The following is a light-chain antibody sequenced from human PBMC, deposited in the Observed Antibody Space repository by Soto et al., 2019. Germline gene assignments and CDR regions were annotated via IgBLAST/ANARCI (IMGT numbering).Light chain of an antibody. Sequence: EIVLTQSPGTLSLSPGERATLSCRASQSVSSSYLGWYQQKPGQAPRLLIYGASSRATGIPGRFSGSGSGTDFTLTISRLEPEDFVVYYCQQYHSSRWTFGQGTKVEIK. CDR3: QQYHSSRWT. CDR2: GAS. CDR1: QSVSSSY. J-gene: IGKJ1*01. V-gene: IGKV3-20*01.